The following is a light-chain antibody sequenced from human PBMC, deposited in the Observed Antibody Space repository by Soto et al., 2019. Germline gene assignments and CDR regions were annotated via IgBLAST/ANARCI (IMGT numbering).Light chain of an antibody. CDR1: SXDVGGYNY. J-gene: IGLJ1*01. Sequence: QSVLTQPRSVSGSPGQSVSISCTGTSXDVGGYNYVSWYQQHPGKAPKVIIYDVSKRPSGVPDRFSGSKSGNTASLTISGLQSEDEADYYCCSYAGRYIYVFGTGTKVTVL. CDR3: CSYAGRYIYV. V-gene: IGLV2-11*01. CDR2: DVS.